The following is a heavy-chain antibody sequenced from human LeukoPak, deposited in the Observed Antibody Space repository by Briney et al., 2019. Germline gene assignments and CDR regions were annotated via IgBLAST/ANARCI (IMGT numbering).Heavy chain of an antibody. D-gene: IGHD1-14*01. V-gene: IGHV3-53*01. J-gene: IGHJ4*02. CDR3: ARGVEPLAANTLAY. CDR1: GFTVITND. Sequence: GGSLRLSCAASGFTVITNDMTWDRQAPGKGLEWVSVLYSDGNTKYADSVQGRFTISRDNSKNTLYLEMNSLSPDDTAVYYCARGVEPLAANTLAYWGQGNLVTVSS. CDR2: LYSDGNT.